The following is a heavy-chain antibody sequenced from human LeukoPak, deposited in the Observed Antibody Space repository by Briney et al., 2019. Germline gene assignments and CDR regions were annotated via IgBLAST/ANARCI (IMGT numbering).Heavy chain of an antibody. D-gene: IGHD4-23*01. J-gene: IGHJ6*02. Sequence: GGSLRLSCAASGFTFSSYSMNWVRQAPGKGLEWVSYISSSSSTIYYADSVKGRFTISRDNSKNTLYLQMNSLRAEDTAVYYCARDRWESDYGGNSRRYYYYGMDVWGQGTTVTVSS. CDR3: ARDRWESDYGGNSRRYYYYGMDV. CDR2: ISSSSSTI. CDR1: GFTFSSYS. V-gene: IGHV3-48*01.